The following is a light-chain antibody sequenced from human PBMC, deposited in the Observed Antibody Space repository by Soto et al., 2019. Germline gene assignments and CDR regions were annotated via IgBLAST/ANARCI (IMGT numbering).Light chain of an antibody. J-gene: IGKJ1*01. CDR3: QHYYNWPRT. Sequence: PSTLPASLEHSVTLASXASHRVSTCLAWYQQKPGQAPRLLIYDVSTRATGIPDRFSGSGSGTEFTLTISSLQSEDFAVYYCQHYYNWPRTFGQGTKVDIK. CDR2: DVS. CDR1: HRVSTC. V-gene: IGKV3-15*01.